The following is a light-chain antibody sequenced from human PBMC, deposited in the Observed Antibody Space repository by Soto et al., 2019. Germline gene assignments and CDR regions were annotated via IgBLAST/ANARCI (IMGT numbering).Light chain of an antibody. V-gene: IGKV1-33*01. CDR1: QDISNY. Sequence: DVQMTQSQSSLSESVGDRVTITCQASQDISNYLNWYQQKPGKAPKLLIYDASNLETGVPSRFSGSGSGTDFTFTISSLQPEDIATYYCQQYDNLLTFGGGTKVEIK. J-gene: IGKJ4*01. CDR2: DAS. CDR3: QQYDNLLT.